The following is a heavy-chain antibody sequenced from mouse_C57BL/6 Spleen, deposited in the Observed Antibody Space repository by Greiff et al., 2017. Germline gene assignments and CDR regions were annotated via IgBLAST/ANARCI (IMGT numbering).Heavy chain of an antibody. CDR3: TRGNYSKKAMDY. V-gene: IGHV5-9-1*02. Sequence: EVHLVESGEGLVKPGGSLKLSCAASGFTFSSYAMSWVRQTPEKRLEWVAYISSGGDYIYYADTVKGRFTISRDNARNTLYLQMSSLKSEDTAMYYCTRGNYSKKAMDYWGQGTSVTVSS. CDR1: GFTFSSYA. J-gene: IGHJ4*01. CDR2: ISSGGDYI. D-gene: IGHD2-5*01.